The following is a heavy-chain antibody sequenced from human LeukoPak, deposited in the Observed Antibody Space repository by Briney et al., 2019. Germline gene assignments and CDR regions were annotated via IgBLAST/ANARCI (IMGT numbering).Heavy chain of an antibody. D-gene: IGHD5-24*01. CDR1: GGSLRSYY. J-gene: IGHJ6*02. CDR2: IYYTGST. CDR3: ARSRDGFTHYYYGMDV. Sequence: SETLSLTCTVSGGSLRSYYWSWIRQPPGKGLEWIGYIYYTGSTNYNPSLKSRVTISVDTSKNQFSLKLTSVTAADTAVYYCARSRDGFTHYYYGMDVWGQGTTVTVSS. V-gene: IGHV4-59*01.